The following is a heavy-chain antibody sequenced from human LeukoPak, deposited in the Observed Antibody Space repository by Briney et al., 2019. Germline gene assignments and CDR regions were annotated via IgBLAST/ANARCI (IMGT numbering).Heavy chain of an antibody. D-gene: IGHD6-13*01. CDR3: ARGLAAAGRTIPLDY. Sequence: GASVKVSCKAPGYTFTSYYMHWVRQAPGQGLEWMGIINPSGGSTSYAQKFQGRVTMTRDTSTSTVYMELSSLRSEDTAVYYCARGLAAAGRTIPLDYWGQGTLVTVSS. V-gene: IGHV1-46*01. CDR2: INPSGGST. CDR1: GYTFTSYY. J-gene: IGHJ4*02.